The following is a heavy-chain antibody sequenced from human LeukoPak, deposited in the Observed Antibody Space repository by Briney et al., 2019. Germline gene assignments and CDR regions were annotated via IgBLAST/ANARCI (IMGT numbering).Heavy chain of an antibody. CDR1: GFTFSSYA. CDR2: ISGSGGST. CDR3: AKGGGRELLAYYFDY. V-gene: IGHV3-23*01. Sequence: GGSLRLSCAASGFTFSSYAMSWLRQAPGKGLEWVSAISGSGGSTYYADSVKARFTISRDKSKNTLYLQINRLRADDTAVYYCAKGGGRELLAYYFDYWGQGTLVTVSS. D-gene: IGHD1-26*01. J-gene: IGHJ4*02.